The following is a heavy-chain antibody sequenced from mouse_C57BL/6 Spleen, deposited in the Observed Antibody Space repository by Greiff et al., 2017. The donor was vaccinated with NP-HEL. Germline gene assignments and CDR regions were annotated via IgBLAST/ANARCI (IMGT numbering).Heavy chain of an antibody. Sequence: DVMLVESGGGLVQPGGSLSLSCAASGFTFTDYYMSWVRQPPGKALEWLGFIRNKANGYTTEYSASVKGRFTISRDNSQSILYLQMNALRAEDSATYYCARSDYDSRVYFDYWGQGTTLTVSS. CDR1: GFTFTDYY. J-gene: IGHJ2*01. V-gene: IGHV7-3*01. D-gene: IGHD2-4*01. CDR3: ARSDYDSRVYFDY. CDR2: IRNKANGYTT.